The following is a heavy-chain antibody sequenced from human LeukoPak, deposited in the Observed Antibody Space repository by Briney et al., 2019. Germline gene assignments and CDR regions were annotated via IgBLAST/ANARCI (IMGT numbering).Heavy chain of an antibody. V-gene: IGHV1-2*02. CDR3: ARDIRSNYVTGDY. CDR2: IDPNSGGT. D-gene: IGHD4-11*01. CDR1: GYTFTGYY. Sequence: GGSVKVSRKASGYTFTGYYMHWVRQAPGQGLEWMGWIDPNSGGTNYAQKFQGRVTMTRDTSISTAYMELSRLRSDDTAVYYCARDIRSNYVTGDYWGQGTLVTVSS. J-gene: IGHJ4*02.